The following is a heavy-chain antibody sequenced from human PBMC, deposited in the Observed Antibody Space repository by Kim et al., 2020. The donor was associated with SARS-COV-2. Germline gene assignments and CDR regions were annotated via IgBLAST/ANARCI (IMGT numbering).Heavy chain of an antibody. CDR2: LGYDGGHQ. CDR1: GFTFGAYG. D-gene: IGHD1-26*01. J-gene: IGHJ4*02. CDR3: ARDFEVGRHLDF. V-gene: IGHV3-33*08. Sequence: GGSLRLSCAASGFTFGAYGMHWARQAPDKGLEWVAVLGYDGGHQDYADSVKGRFTVSRDNSKNTLSLQMDSLRPEDTAVYYCARDFEVGRHLDFWGQGALVIVSS.